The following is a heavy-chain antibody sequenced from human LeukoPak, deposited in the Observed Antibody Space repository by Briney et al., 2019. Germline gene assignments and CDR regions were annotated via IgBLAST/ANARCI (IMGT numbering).Heavy chain of an antibody. J-gene: IGHJ4*02. D-gene: IGHD3-16*02. CDR2: INPNSGGT. CDR3: ARDWQYYDNIWGSYRHFHY. CDR1: GYXFTGYY. V-gene: IGHV1-2*02. Sequence: ASVKVSCKASGYXFTGYYIHWVRQAPGLGLEWMGWINPNSGGTNYAQKFQGRVTMTRDTSSSTAYMELSSLRTDDTAVYYCARDWQYYDNIWGSYRHFHYWGQGTLVTVSS.